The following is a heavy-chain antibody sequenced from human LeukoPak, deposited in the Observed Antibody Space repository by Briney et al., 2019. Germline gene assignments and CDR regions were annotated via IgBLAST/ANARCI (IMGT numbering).Heavy chain of an antibody. V-gene: IGHV1-69*04. CDR3: ARDRITMLPAGFGP. J-gene: IGHJ5*02. Sequence: SVKVSCKASGGTFSSYAISWVRQAPGQGLEWMGRIIPILGIANYAQKFQGRVTITADKSTSTAYMELSSLRSEDTAVYYCARDRITMLPAGFGPWGQGTLVTVSS. CDR1: GGTFSSYA. CDR2: IIPILGIA. D-gene: IGHD3-10*01.